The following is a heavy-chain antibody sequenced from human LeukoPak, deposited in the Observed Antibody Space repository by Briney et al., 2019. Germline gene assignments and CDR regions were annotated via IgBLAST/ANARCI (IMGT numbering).Heavy chain of an antibody. Sequence: GGSLRLSCTASGFTFSGFSMHWVRQAPGKGLGWLSYISTSSRSTYYADSVKGRFTISRDNAKNTLFLDMHSLRPGDSAVYYCARSAVRGVACDYWGQGTLLTVSS. CDR1: GFTFSGFS. D-gene: IGHD3-10*01. V-gene: IGHV3-48*01. J-gene: IGHJ4*02. CDR2: ISTSSRST. CDR3: ARSAVRGVACDY.